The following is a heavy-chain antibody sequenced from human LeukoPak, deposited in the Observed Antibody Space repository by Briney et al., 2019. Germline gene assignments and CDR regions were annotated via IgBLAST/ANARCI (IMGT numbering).Heavy chain of an antibody. Sequence: SVKVSCKASGGTFSSYAISWVRQAPGQGLEWMGGIIPIFGTANYAQKFQGRVTITADESTSTAYMELSSLRSEDTAVYYCAREGGARVEDIVLSGGWFDPWGQGTLVTVSS. CDR3: AREGGARVEDIVLSGGWFDP. CDR2: IIPIFGTA. J-gene: IGHJ5*02. CDR1: GGTFSSYA. D-gene: IGHD2-8*01. V-gene: IGHV1-69*13.